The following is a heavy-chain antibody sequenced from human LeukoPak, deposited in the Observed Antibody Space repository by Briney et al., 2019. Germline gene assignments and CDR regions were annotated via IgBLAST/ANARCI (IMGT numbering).Heavy chain of an antibody. CDR2: ISGSGSST. CDR3: ARAERQEWFNP. J-gene: IGHJ5*02. V-gene: IGHV3-23*01. Sequence: SGGSLRLSCAASGFTFSSYAMSWVRQAPGKGLEWVSAISGSGSSTYYADSVKGRFTISRDNSKNTLYLQMNSLRVEDTAVYYCARAERQEWFNPWGQGTLVTVSS. CDR1: GFTFSSYA.